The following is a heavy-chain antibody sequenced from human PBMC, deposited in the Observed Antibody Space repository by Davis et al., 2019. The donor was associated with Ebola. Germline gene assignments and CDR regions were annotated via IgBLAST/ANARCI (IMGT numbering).Heavy chain of an antibody. CDR1: GGSISSYY. CDR2: IYYRGST. Sequence: MPSETLSLTCTVSGGSISSYYWNWIRQPPGKGLEWIGFIYYRGSTNYNPSLKSRVTMSVDTSKKQFSLKVTSVTATDTAVYYCARHGSSSPIDYWGQGTLVTVSS. D-gene: IGHD6-6*01. CDR3: ARHGSSSPIDY. J-gene: IGHJ4*02. V-gene: IGHV4-59*08.